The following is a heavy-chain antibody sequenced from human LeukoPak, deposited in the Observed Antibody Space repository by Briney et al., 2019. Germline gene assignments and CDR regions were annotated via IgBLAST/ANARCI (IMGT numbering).Heavy chain of an antibody. CDR2: ISGSGGST. D-gene: IGHD2-2*01. Sequence: PGGSLRLSCAASGFTFSNYAMSWVRQAPGKGLEWVSSISGSGGSTNYADSVKGRFTISRDNSKNTLYLQMHSLRADDTAVYYCAKALGYCSSTNCDYYFDCWGQGTLVTVSS. CDR1: GFTFSNYA. CDR3: AKALGYCSSTNCDYYFDC. V-gene: IGHV3-23*01. J-gene: IGHJ4*02.